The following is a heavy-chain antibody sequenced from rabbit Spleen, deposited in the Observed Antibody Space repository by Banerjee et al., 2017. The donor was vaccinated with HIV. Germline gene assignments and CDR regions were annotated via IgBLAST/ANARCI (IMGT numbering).Heavy chain of an antibody. V-gene: IGHV1S45*01. CDR2: INTATAKA. CDR3: ARDLVAVIGWNFNL. J-gene: IGHJ4*01. D-gene: IGHD1-1*01. Sequence: QEQLVESGGGLVRPEGSLKLSCKASGFSFSNKAVMCWVRQAPGKGLEWIACINTATAKAVYANWAKGRVTISNTSSTTVPLQMTSLTAADTATYFCARDLVAVIGWNFNLWGPGTLVTVS. CDR1: GFSFSNKAV.